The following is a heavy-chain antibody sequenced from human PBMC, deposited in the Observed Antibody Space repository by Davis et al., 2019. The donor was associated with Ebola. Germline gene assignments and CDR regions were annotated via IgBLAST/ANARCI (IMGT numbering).Heavy chain of an antibody. V-gene: IGHV1-2*04. Sequence: ASVKVSCKASGYTFTGYYMHWVRQAPGQGLEWMGWINPNSGGTNYAQKFQGWVTMTRDTSISTAYMELSRLRSDDTAVYYCARTGPVVRSSYYYGMDVWGQGTTVTVSS. CDR1: GYTFTGYY. CDR3: ARTGPVVRSSYYYGMDV. J-gene: IGHJ6*02. CDR2: INPNSGGT. D-gene: IGHD2-8*01.